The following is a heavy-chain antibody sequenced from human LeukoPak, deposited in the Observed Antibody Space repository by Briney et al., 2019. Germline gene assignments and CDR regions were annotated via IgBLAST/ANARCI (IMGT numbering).Heavy chain of an antibody. CDR1: GFTFSSYG. D-gene: IGHD3-22*01. CDR3: AKDRHYYDSSGYYIVDY. V-gene: IGHV3-33*06. CDR2: IWYDGSNK. J-gene: IGHJ4*02. Sequence: GRSLRLSCAASGFTFSSYGMHWVRQAPGKGLEWVAVIWYDGSNKYYADSVKGRFTISRDNSKNTLYLQMNSLRAEDTAVYYCAKDRHYYDSSGYYIVDYWGQGTLVTVSS.